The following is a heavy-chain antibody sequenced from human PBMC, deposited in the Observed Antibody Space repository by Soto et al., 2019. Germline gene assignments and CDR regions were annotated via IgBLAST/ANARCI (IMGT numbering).Heavy chain of an antibody. CDR1: GGSISSYY. CDR3: ARHPYCTNGVCYYGIDY. Sequence: SETLSLTCTVSGGSISSYYWSWIRQPPGKGLEWIGYIYYSGSTNYNPSLKSRVTISVDTSKNQFSLKLSSVTAADTAVYYCARHPYCTNGVCYYGIDYWGQGTLVTVSS. D-gene: IGHD2-8*01. J-gene: IGHJ4*02. CDR2: IYYSGST. V-gene: IGHV4-59*08.